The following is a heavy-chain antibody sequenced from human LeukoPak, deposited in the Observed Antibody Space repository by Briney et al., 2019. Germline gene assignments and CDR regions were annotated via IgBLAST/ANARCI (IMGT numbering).Heavy chain of an antibody. V-gene: IGHV4-39*07. J-gene: IGHJ4*02. CDR2: IYYSGST. D-gene: IGHD6-6*01. CDR3: ARGGAARPLY. CDR1: GGSISSSSYY. Sequence: PSETLSLTCTVSGGSISSSSYYWGWIRQPPGKGLEWIGSIYYSGSTYYNPSLKSRVTISVDTSKNQFSLKLSSVTAADTAVYYCARGGAARPLYWGQGTLVTVSS.